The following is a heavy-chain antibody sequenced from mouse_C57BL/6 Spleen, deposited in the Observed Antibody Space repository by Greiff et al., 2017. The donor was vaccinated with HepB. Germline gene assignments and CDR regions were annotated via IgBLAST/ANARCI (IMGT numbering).Heavy chain of an antibody. D-gene: IGHD4-1*01. Sequence: QVQLQQPGAELVKPGASVKLSCKASGYTFTSYWMHWVKQRPGRGLEWIGRIDPNSGGTKYNEKFKSKATLTVDKPSSTAYMQLSSLTSKDSAVYYCAITGTGYAMDYWGQGTSVTVSS. CDR3: AITGTGYAMDY. J-gene: IGHJ4*01. CDR2: IDPNSGGT. CDR1: GYTFTSYW. V-gene: IGHV1-72*01.